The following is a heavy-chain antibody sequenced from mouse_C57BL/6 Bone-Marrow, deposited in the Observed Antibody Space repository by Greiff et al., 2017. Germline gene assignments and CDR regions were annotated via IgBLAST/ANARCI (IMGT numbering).Heavy chain of an antibody. V-gene: IGHV1-69*01. CDR1: GYTFTSYW. CDR3: ARRGFITTVVATGENAMDY. Sequence: QVQLQQPGAELVMPGASVQLSCKASGYTFTSYWMHWVKQRPGQGLEWIGEIDPSDSYTNYNQKFKGKSTVTVDKSSSTAYMQLSSLTSEDSAVYYCARRGFITTVVATGENAMDYWGQGTSVTVSS. D-gene: IGHD1-1*01. CDR2: IDPSDSYT. J-gene: IGHJ4*01.